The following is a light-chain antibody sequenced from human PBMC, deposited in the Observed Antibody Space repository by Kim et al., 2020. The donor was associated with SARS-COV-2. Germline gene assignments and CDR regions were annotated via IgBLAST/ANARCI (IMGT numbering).Light chain of an antibody. Sequence: QSVLTQPPSASGTPGQTVTISCSGGDFNIGRTFVYWYQQLPGTAPKLLIYANYQRLSGVPDRFSASKSGTSASLAISGLQSEDEADYYCAAWDDNLSGRLFGGGTQLTVL. J-gene: IGLJ3*02. CDR2: ANY. V-gene: IGLV1-47*02. CDR3: AAWDDNLSGRL. CDR1: DFNIGRTF.